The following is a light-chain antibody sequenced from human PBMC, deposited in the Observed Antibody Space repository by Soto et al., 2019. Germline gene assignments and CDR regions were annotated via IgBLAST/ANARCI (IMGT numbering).Light chain of an antibody. CDR1: QSVSSY. J-gene: IGKJ4*01. CDR3: QQRNSWPLT. V-gene: IGKV3-11*01. Sequence: EIVLTQSPATISLSPGERATLSCRASQSVSSYLAWYQQKPGQAPRLLIYDAPDRATGIPARFSGSGSGTDFTLTISSLEPEDFEVYYCQQRNSWPLTLGGGTKVDIK. CDR2: DAP.